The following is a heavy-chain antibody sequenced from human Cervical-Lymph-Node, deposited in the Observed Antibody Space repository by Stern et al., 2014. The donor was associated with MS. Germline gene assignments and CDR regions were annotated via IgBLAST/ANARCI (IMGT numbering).Heavy chain of an antibody. D-gene: IGHD3-10*01. J-gene: IGHJ4*02. Sequence: VQLVQSGAEVKKPGESLKISCKGSGYNFASYWIGWVRQVPGKGLEWMGIIYPDDSDARYTPSFQGQVTMSADKSIGTAYLQWSSLKASDPAFYFCARKGTYGLDYWGQGALVTVSS. CDR1: GYNFASYW. V-gene: IGHV5-51*01. CDR2: IYPDDSDA. CDR3: ARKGTYGLDY.